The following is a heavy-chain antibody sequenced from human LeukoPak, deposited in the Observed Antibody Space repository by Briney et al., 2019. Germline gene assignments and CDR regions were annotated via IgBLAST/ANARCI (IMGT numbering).Heavy chain of an antibody. J-gene: IGHJ5*02. CDR3: ARGYSSSRYPKNWFDP. CDR2: ISSSSSYT. D-gene: IGHD6-13*01. Sequence: GGSLRLSCAASGFTFSDYYMSWIRQAPGKGLEWVSYISSSSSYTNYADSVKGRFTISRDNAKNSLYLQMNSLRAEDTAVYYCARGYSSSRYPKNWFDPWGQGTLVTVSS. V-gene: IGHV3-11*06. CDR1: GFTFSDYY.